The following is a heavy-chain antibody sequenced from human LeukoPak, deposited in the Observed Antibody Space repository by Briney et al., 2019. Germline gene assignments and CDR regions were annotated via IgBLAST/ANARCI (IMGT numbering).Heavy chain of an antibody. D-gene: IGHD1-26*01. Sequence: GASVKVSCTASGYTFTSYYIYWVRQAPGQGLEWLGIINPSGGSTTYAQKFQGRVTMTRDTSTSTVYMELSSLKSEDTAVYYCARDRVSLGSPYPGASDYWGQGTLVTVSS. V-gene: IGHV1-46*01. CDR1: GYTFTSYY. J-gene: IGHJ4*02. CDR2: INPSGGST. CDR3: ARDRVSLGSPYPGASDY.